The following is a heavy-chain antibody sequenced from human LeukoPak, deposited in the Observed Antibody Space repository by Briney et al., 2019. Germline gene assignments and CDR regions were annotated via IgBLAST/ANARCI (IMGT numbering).Heavy chain of an antibody. D-gene: IGHD2-15*01. V-gene: IGHV4-59*01. J-gene: IGHJ4*02. CDR1: GGSISSYY. Sequence: SETLSLTCTVSGGSISSYYWSWIRQPPGKGLEWIGYIYYSGSTNYNPSLKSRVTISVDTSKNQFSLKLSSVTAADTAVYYCARGWYYFDYWGQGTLVAVSS. CDR3: ARGWYYFDY. CDR2: IYYSGST.